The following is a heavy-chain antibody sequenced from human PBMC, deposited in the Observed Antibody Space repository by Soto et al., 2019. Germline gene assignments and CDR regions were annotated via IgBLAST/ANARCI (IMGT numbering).Heavy chain of an antibody. D-gene: IGHD2-2*02. V-gene: IGHV3-33*08. CDR3: ARAGGYCSSTSCYTDAPFRY. CDR2: IWYDGSNK. J-gene: IGHJ4*02. CDR1: GFTFSSYG. Sequence: VQLVESGGGLVKPGGSLRLSCAASGFTFSSYGMHWVRQAPGKGLEWVAVIWYDGSNKYYADSVKGRFTISRDNSKNTLYLQMNSLRAEDTAVYYCARAGGYCSSTSCYTDAPFRYWGQGTLVTVSS.